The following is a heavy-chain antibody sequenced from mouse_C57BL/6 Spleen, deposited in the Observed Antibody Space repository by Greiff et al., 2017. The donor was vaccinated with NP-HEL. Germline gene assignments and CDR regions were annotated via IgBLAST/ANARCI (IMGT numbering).Heavy chain of an antibody. CDR1: GFSLTSYG. CDR2: IWSDGST. J-gene: IGHJ4*01. Sequence: VMLVESGPGLVAPSQSLSITCTVSGFSLTSYGVHWVRQPPGKGLEWLVVIWSDGSTTYNSALKSRLSISKDNSKSQVFLKMNSLQTDDTAMYYCARHRTLYYYAMDYWGQGTSVTVSS. CDR3: ARHRTLYYYAMDY. V-gene: IGHV2-6-1*01.